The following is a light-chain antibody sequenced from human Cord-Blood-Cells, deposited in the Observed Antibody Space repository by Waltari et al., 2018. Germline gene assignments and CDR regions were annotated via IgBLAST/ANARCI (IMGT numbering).Light chain of an antibody. V-gene: IGLV2-14*01. CDR2: DVS. CDR1: SSDVGGYNY. J-gene: IGLJ3*02. Sequence: QSALTQPASVSGSPGQSITISCTGTSSDVGGYNYVSWYQQHPGKAPKLMIYDVSNRPSGVSNRFSGTKSGNTASFTISGRQGEDEADYYCSSYTSSITLVFGGGTKPTV. CDR3: SSYTSSITLV.